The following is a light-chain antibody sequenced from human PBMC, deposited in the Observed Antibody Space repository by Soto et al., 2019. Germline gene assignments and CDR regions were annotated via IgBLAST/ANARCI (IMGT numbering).Light chain of an antibody. CDR2: GAS. CDR1: QSVSNNY. V-gene: IGKV3-20*01. CDR3: QQYGSSGT. J-gene: IGKJ1*01. Sequence: EIVWTQSPGTLSLSPGERATLSCRASQSVSNNYLAWYQQKPGQAPWLLIYGASNRATGIPDRFSGSGSGTDFTLTISRLEPEDFAVYYCQQYGSSGTFGQGTKVEIK.